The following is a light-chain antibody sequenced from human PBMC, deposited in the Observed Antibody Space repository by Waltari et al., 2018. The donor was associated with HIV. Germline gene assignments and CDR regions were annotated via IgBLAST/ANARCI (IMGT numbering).Light chain of an antibody. Sequence: SYELTQTPSVSLPPGQTAKNMFSGDALPKNYVYWYQQKAGQAPVMIIFQDTKRPSDLPARFSASSAGTTATLTISGVQAEDEADYFCQSAHNSDVIFGGGTKLTVL. CDR2: QDT. CDR1: ALPKNY. CDR3: QSAHNSDVI. J-gene: IGLJ2*01. V-gene: IGLV3-25*03.